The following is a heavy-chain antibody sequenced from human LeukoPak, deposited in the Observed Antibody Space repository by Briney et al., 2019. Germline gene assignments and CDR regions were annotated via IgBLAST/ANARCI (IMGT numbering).Heavy chain of an antibody. J-gene: IGHJ4*02. CDR2: ITGNGGST. V-gene: IGHV3-64D*06. Sequence: GGSLRLSCSASGFTFSTYIMHWVRQAPGKGLETVSAITGNGGSTFYADSVKGRFTISRDNSKNTLYLQMSSLRAEDTAMYYCARRGDYSAYDCWGQGTLVTVSS. D-gene: IGHD4-11*01. CDR3: ARRGDYSAYDC. CDR1: GFTFSTYI.